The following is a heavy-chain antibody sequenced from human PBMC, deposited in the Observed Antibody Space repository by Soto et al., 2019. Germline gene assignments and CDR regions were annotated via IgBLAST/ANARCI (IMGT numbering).Heavy chain of an antibody. CDR2: IIPIFGTA. CDR1: GGTFSSSA. V-gene: IGHV1-69*13. CDR3: ARDVWSDYDSSGYPAY. D-gene: IGHD3-22*01. Sequence: SVKVSCKASGGTFSSSAISWVRQAPGQGLEWMGGIIPIFGTANYAQKFQGRVTITADESTSTAYMELSSLRSEDTAVYYCARDVWSDYDSSGYPAYWGQGTLVTVSS. J-gene: IGHJ4*02.